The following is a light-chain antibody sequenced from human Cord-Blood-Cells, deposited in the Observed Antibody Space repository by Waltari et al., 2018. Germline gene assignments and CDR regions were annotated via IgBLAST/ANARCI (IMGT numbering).Light chain of an antibody. J-gene: IGLJ2*01. CDR2: DVS. CDR3: CSYAGSYTVV. Sequence: QSALTQPRSVSGSPGQPVTISCTVTSSDVGGYNYVSWYQQHPGKAPKFMNYDVSKRPPGVPDRYAGSKSGSTASRSISGLQAEDEADYYCCSYAGSYTVVFGGGTRLTVL. CDR1: SSDVGGYNY. V-gene: IGLV2-11*01.